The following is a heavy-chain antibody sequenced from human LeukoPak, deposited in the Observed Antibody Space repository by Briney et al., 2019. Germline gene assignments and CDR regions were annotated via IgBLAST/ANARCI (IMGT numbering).Heavy chain of an antibody. CDR2: ISAYNGNT. D-gene: IGHD3-10*01. Sequence: ASVKVSCKASGYSFTSHYMHWVRQAPGQGLEWMGWISAYNGNTHYAQKLQGRVTMTTDTSTSTAYMELRSLRSDDTAVYYCARVPHYEGFGELLLRRYYFDYWGQGTLVTVSS. CDR3: ARVPHYEGFGELLLRRYYFDY. CDR1: GYSFTSHY. J-gene: IGHJ4*02. V-gene: IGHV1-18*04.